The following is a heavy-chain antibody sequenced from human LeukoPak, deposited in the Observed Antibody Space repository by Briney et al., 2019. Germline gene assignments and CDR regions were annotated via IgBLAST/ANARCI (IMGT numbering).Heavy chain of an antibody. CDR2: ISSSSSYI. V-gene: IGHV3-21*01. D-gene: IGHD3-22*01. CDR3: ASLPYDSSGYSPY. J-gene: IGHJ4*02. CDR1: GFTFSSYS. Sequence: GGSLRLSCAASGFTFSSYSMNWVRQAPGKGLEWVSSISSSSSYIYYADSVKGRFTISRDNAKNSLYLQMNSLRAEDTAVYYCASLPYDSSGYSPYWGQGTLVTVPS.